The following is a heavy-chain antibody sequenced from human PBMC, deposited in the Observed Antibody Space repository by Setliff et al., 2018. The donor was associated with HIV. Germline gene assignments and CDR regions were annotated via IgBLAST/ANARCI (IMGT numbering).Heavy chain of an antibody. J-gene: IGHJ3*02. CDR3: GRFDDISAFHI. Sequence: PSETLSLTCAVSGGSISSGGYSWNWIRQPPGKGLEWIGYIYHSGSTFYNPSLKSRVTISVDTSNNQFSLKLSSVTAADTAVYYCGRFDDISAFHIWGQGIMVTVSS. CDR1: GGSISSGGYS. V-gene: IGHV4-30-2*01. D-gene: IGHD3-9*01. CDR2: IYHSGST.